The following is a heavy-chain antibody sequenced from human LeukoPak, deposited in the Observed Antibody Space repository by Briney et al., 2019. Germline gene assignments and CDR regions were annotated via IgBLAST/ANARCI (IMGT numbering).Heavy chain of an antibody. CDR2: INPSGGST. CDR1: GYIFTSYN. CDR3: ARFAVHRRITVAGQFGLDY. V-gene: IGHV1-46*01. Sequence: GASVKVSCKASGYIFTSYNIYWMRQAPGQGLEWMGIINPSGGSTNYAQKFQGRVTMTRDTSTSTVYMELSSLRSEDTAVYYCARFAVHRRITVAGQFGLDYWGQGTLVSVSS. D-gene: IGHD6-19*01. J-gene: IGHJ4*02.